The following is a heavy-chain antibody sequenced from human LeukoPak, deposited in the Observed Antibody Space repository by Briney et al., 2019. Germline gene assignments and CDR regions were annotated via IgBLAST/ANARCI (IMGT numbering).Heavy chain of an antibody. D-gene: IGHD6-19*01. CDR2: ISSSSSYI. CDR3: ARDPSLWGAVAGVYYFDY. Sequence: GGSLRLSCAASGFTFSSYGMHWVRQAPGKGLEWVSSISSSSSYIYYADSVKGRFTISRDNAKNSLYLQMNSLRAEDTAVYYCARDPSLWGAVAGVYYFDYWGQGTLVTVSS. V-gene: IGHV3-21*01. CDR1: GFTFSSYG. J-gene: IGHJ4*02.